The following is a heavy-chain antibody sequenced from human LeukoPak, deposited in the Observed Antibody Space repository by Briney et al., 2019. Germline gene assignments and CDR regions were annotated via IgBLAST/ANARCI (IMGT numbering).Heavy chain of an antibody. CDR2: INHSGST. CDR1: GGSFSGYY. V-gene: IGHV4-34*01. D-gene: IGHD6-6*01. CDR3: ARAAKSIAARRDFDY. Sequence: PSETLSLTCAVYGGSFSGYYWSWIRQPPGKGLESIGEINHSGSTNYNPSLKSRVTISVDTSKNQFSLKLSSVTAADTAVYYCARAAKSIAARRDFDYWGQGTLVTVSS. J-gene: IGHJ4*02.